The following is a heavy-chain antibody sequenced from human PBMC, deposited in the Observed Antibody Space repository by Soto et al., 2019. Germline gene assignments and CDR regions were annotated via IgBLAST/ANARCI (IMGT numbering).Heavy chain of an antibody. D-gene: IGHD3-9*01. V-gene: IGHV4-34*01. CDR1: GGSVSGSF. CDR3: ARGRPIWWVVRNFDTSVMDV. J-gene: IGHJ6*04. CDR2: INHSGST. Sequence: QVHLQQWGAGVLKPSETLSLSCAVYGGSVSGSFWSWIRQPPGCGLEWIGEINHSGSTNYGPSLKRRVTISVDTSKNQISLKLRSVTAADTAVYYCARGRPIWWVVRNFDTSVMDVWGKGTTVTVSS.